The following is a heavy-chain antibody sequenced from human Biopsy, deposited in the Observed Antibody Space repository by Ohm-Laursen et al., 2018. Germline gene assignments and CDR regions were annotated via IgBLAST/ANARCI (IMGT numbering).Heavy chain of an antibody. J-gene: IGHJ6*02. V-gene: IGHV4-38-2*01. CDR2: IYYDGIT. Sequence: LETLSLTCAVSGYSVTNDYYWGWIRQPPGKGLEWIGNIYYDGITYYNPSLKSRVAMSVDTSKNQFSVRLTSVTAADTAVYYCARVAGGYAYYYGMDVWGQGTTVIVSS. CDR3: ARVAGGYAYYYGMDV. D-gene: IGHD5-12*01. CDR1: GYSVTNDYY.